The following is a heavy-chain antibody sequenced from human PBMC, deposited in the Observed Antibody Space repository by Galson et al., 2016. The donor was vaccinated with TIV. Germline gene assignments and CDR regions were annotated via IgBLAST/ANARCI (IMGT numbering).Heavy chain of an antibody. J-gene: IGHJ4*02. Sequence: PALVKPTQTLTLTCTFSGFSLSTSGVGVAWIRRPPGKAMEWLALIYWNDDKRYSPSLKSRLTITKDTSKNQVVLTMTNMDPVDTATYYCARMVYGHYPPRFYFDYWGQGILVTVSS. CDR1: GFSLSTSGVG. CDR3: ARMVYGHYPPRFYFDY. D-gene: IGHD4-17*01. V-gene: IGHV2-5*01. CDR2: IYWNDDK.